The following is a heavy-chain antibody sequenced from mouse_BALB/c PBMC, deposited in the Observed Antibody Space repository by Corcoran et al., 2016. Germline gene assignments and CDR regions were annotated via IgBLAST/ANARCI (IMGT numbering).Heavy chain of an antibody. CDR3: ARYYDYDYAMDY. Sequence: EVQLQQSGPELVKPGASVKMSCKASGYTFTSYVMHWVKQKPGQGLERIGYINPYNDGTKYNEKFKGKATLTSDKSSSTAYMELSSLTSEDSAVYYCARYYDYDYAMDYWGQGTSVTVSS. V-gene: IGHV1S136*01. D-gene: IGHD2-4*01. J-gene: IGHJ4*01. CDR2: INPYNDGT. CDR1: GYTFTSYV.